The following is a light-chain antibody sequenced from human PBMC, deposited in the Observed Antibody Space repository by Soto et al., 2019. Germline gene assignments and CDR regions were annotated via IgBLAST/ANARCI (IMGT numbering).Light chain of an antibody. Sequence: DIQMTQSPSSLSASVGDRVTITCRASQGISTYLAWYQQKPGKVPKLLIYAASTLQSGVPSRSSGSGPGTDFTLANSGPQPEAVVTYYCQTYNCARSFFGPGTKVDIK. J-gene: IGKJ3*01. CDR2: AAS. CDR3: QTYNCARSF. CDR1: QGISTY. V-gene: IGKV1-27*01.